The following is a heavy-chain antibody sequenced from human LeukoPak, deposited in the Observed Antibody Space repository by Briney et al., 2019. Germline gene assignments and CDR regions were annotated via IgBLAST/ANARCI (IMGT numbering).Heavy chain of an antibody. V-gene: IGHV4-34*01. J-gene: IGHJ4*02. CDR2: INHSGST. Sequence: TCAXXGGSFSGYYWSWIRQPPGKGLEWIGEINHSGSTNYNPSLKSRVTISVDTSKNQFSLKLSSVTAADTAVYYCARGLVGDYWGQGTLVTVSS. CDR3: ARGLVGDY. CDR1: GGSFSGYY. D-gene: IGHD3-10*01.